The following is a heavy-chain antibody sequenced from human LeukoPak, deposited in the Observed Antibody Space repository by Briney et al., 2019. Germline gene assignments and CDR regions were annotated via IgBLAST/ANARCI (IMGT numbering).Heavy chain of an antibody. CDR2: ISGSDGST. CDR3: AKGTPGYSGSYIARY. J-gene: IGHJ4*02. D-gene: IGHD1-26*01. CDR1: GFTFSSHA. Sequence: GGSLRLSCAASGFTFSSHAMSWVRQAPGKGLEWVSAISGSDGSTYYADSVKGRFTISRDNSKNTLYLQMNSLRAEDTAVYYCAKGTPGYSGSYIARYWGQGTLVTVSS. V-gene: IGHV3-23*01.